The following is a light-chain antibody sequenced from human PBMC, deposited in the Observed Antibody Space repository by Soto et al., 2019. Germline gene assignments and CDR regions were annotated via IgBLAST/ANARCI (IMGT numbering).Light chain of an antibody. V-gene: IGLV2-14*01. CDR1: SSDVGGYNY. Sequence: QSALTQPASVSGSPGQSITISCSGTSSDVGGYNYVSWYQQHPGKAPKLMIYDVSNRPSGVSNRFSGSKSGNTASLTISGLQAEDEADYYCSSYTNSSPVFGGGTKLTVL. CDR3: SSYTNSSPV. J-gene: IGLJ2*01. CDR2: DVS.